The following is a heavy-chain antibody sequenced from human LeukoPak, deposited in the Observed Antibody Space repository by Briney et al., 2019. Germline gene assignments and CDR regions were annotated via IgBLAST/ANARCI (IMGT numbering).Heavy chain of an antibody. CDR3: VHNSYPWIHLWEGSY. Sequence: GGSLRLSCAASGFTFSDHYMDRVRQAPGKGLEWVGRTRNKANSYTTEYAASVKGRFTISRDDSKNSLYLQMNSLKTEDTAIYYCVHNSYPWIHLWEGSYWGQGTLVAVSS. D-gene: IGHD5-18*01. CDR2: TRNKANSYTT. J-gene: IGHJ4*02. V-gene: IGHV3-72*01. CDR1: GFTFSDHY.